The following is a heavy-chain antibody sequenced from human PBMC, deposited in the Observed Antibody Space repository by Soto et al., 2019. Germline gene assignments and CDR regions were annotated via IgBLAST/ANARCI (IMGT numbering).Heavy chain of an antibody. Sequence: EVQLLESGGGLVQPGGSLRLSCAASGFTFSSYAMSWFRQALGQGLEWVSAISGSGGSTYYADSVKGRFTISRDSSKNTLYLQMNSLRADDTAVYYCATPYSSSWQTFDYWGQGTLVTVSS. CDR3: ATPYSSSWQTFDY. CDR1: GFTFSSYA. V-gene: IGHV3-23*01. CDR2: ISGSGGST. D-gene: IGHD6-13*01. J-gene: IGHJ4*02.